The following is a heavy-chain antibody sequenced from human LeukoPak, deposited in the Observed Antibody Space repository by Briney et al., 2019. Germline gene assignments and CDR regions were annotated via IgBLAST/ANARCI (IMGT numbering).Heavy chain of an antibody. CDR1: GFTFDDYS. D-gene: IGHD6-13*01. V-gene: IGHV3-69-1*01. J-gene: IGHJ3*02. CDR3: ARDGGSSWYGAFDI. CDR2: ISSSSTM. Sequence: PGGSLRLSCAASGFTFDDYSMNWVRQAPGKGLEWVSFISSSSTMYYADSVKGRFTISRDNAKNSVYLQMNSLRAEDTAVYYCARDGGSSWYGAFDIWGQGTMVTVSS.